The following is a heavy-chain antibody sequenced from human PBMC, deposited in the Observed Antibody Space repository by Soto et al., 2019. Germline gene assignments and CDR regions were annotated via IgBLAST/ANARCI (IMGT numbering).Heavy chain of an antibody. V-gene: IGHV1-69*01. CDR2: IVPIYRTA. J-gene: IGHJ4*02. CDR3: VRDSGAKLSSS. Sequence: QVQLVQSGAEVKKPGSSVKVSCKASGGTFSSYRINWVRQAPGQGLEWVGGIVPIYRTADYAQKFQGRVNSTADESARTSYMELRSLKSQDTAVYYCVRDSGAKLSSSWGQGTLVTVSS. CDR1: GGTFSSYR. D-gene: IGHD6-13*01.